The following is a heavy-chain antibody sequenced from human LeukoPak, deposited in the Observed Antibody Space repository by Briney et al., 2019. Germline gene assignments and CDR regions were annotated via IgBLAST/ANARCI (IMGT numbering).Heavy chain of an antibody. J-gene: IGHJ3*02. CDR1: GGSISSGGYS. CDR3: ARGSSGDDYGDLEAPGDDAFDI. D-gene: IGHD4-17*01. Sequence: SQTLSLTCAVSGGSISSGGYSWSWIRQPPGKGLEWIGYIYHSGSTYYNPSLKSRVTISVDRSKNQFSLKLSSVTAADTAVYYCARGSSGDDYGDLEAPGDDAFDIWGQGTMVTVSS. V-gene: IGHV4-30-2*01. CDR2: IYHSGST.